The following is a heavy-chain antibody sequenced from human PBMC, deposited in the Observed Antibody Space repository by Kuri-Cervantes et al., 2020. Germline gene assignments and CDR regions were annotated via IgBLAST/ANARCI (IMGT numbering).Heavy chain of an antibody. CDR2: ISYDGSNK. CDR3: ARPQGGIAASSRYYYYYMDV. V-gene: IGHV3-30*08. D-gene: IGHD6-13*01. J-gene: IGHJ6*03. Sequence: GGSLRLSCAASAFTFSKYAMHWVRQTPGKGLEWVAVISYDGSNKYYADSLKGRFTISRDNSKNTMYLQMNSLRAEDTAVYYCARPQGGIAASSRYYYYYMDVWGKGTTVTVSS. CDR1: AFTFSKYA.